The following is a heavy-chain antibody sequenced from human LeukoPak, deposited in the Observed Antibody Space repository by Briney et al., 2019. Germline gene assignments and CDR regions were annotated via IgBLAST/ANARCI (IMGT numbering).Heavy chain of an antibody. CDR1: GGTISSYY. CDR2: IYTSGST. V-gene: IGHV4-4*07. D-gene: IGHD1-26*01. J-gene: IGHJ4*02. Sequence: SETLSLTCAASGGTISSYYWSWIRQPAGKGLEWIGRIYTSGSTYYNPSLKSRVTISVDTSKNQFSLKLSSVTAADTAVYYCAGPGGWYRVGATSPNFFDYWGQGTLVTVSS. CDR3: AGPGGWYRVGATSPNFFDY.